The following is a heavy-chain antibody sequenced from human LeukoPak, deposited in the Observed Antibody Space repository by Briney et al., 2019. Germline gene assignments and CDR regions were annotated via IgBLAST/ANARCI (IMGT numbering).Heavy chain of an antibody. J-gene: IGHJ4*02. CDR3: ARDRPNYYGANGHYYRRDGDY. Sequence: QPGGSLRLSCAASGFTFSIYAMSWVRQAPGKGLEWLSSITSSGETTYYAGSVKGQFTISRDNSKNTVYLQMNSLRAEDTAVYYCARDRPNYYGANGHYYRRDGDYWGQGTLVTVSS. V-gene: IGHV3-23*01. D-gene: IGHD3-22*01. CDR2: ITSSGETT. CDR1: GFTFSIYA.